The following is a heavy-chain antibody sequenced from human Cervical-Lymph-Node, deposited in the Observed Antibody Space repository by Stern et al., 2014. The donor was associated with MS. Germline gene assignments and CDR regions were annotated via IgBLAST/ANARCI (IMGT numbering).Heavy chain of an antibody. D-gene: IGHD2-21*02. V-gene: IGHV4-31*03. Sequence: QVQLQESGPGLVNPSQTLSLTCTVSGGSINSGGYYWSWIRQHPGKGLEWIGYMYYSGSTYYNPSLKSRVTISVDTSKNQFSLKLRSVTAADTAVYYCARGSGDWAHSWFDPWGQGTLVTVSS. CDR1: GGSINSGGYY. J-gene: IGHJ5*02. CDR3: ARGSGDWAHSWFDP. CDR2: MYYSGST.